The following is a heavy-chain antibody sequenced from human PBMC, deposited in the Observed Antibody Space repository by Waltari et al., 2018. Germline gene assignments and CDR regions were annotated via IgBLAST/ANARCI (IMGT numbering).Heavy chain of an antibody. Sequence: QVQLQQWGAGLLKPSETLSLTCAVHGGSFRGYYWSWIRPPPGMGLEWIGEINHRGTTNYDPSLKSRVTLSVDTSKNQFSLKLSSVTAADTAVYYCAREDTYDFWSGYPDYWGQGTLVTVSS. CDR1: GGSFRGYY. J-gene: IGHJ4*02. V-gene: IGHV4-34*01. D-gene: IGHD3-3*01. CDR2: INHRGTT. CDR3: AREDTYDFWSGYPDY.